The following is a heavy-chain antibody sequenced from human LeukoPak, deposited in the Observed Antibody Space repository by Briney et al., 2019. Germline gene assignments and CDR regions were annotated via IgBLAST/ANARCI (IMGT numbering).Heavy chain of an antibody. J-gene: IGHJ4*02. V-gene: IGHV3-11*06. CDR2: ISGSSSYT. CDR3: ARDPHGSGYRNFDY. D-gene: IGHD3-10*01. CDR1: GFTFSDYY. Sequence: GGSLRLSCAASGFTFSDYYMTWIRQAPGKGLEWVSYISGSSSYTNYADSVKGRFTISRDNAENSLYLQMNSLRSEDTAVYYCARDPHGSGYRNFDYWGQGTLVTVSS.